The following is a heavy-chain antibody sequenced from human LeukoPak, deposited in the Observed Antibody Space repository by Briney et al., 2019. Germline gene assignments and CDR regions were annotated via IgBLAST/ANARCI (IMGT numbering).Heavy chain of an antibody. CDR3: ARAAPTSTLIAPGADY. Sequence: GGSLRLSCAASGFTLRSYWMSWARQAPGKGLEWGANINKDESQKYYVHSVKDRFNTSRDNAKNSLYLQTNCPRPEHTSVYYCARAAPTSTLIAPGADYWGQGTLVTASS. CDR2: INKDESQK. V-gene: IGHV3-7*01. CDR1: GFTLRSYW. J-gene: IGHJ4*02. D-gene: IGHD3-22*01.